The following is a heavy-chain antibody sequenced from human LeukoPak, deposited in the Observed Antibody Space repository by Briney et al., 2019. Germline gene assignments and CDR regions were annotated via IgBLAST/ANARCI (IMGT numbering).Heavy chain of an antibody. Sequence: GGSLRLSCAASGFTVSSNLMSWVRQAPGRGLEWVSLIYSGGGTYHADSVKGRFTISRDNSKNTVYLHMNSLRAEDAAVYYCARGVLGASDTYFFDYWGQGAPVTVSS. D-gene: IGHD1-26*01. J-gene: IGHJ4*02. CDR3: ARGVLGASDTYFFDY. CDR2: IYSGGGT. CDR1: GFTVSSNL. V-gene: IGHV3-53*01.